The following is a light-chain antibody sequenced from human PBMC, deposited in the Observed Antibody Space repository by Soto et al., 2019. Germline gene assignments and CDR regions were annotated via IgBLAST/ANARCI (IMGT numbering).Light chain of an antibody. CDR1: QDISNY. V-gene: IGKV1-33*01. CDR3: QQYDNLPIT. Sequence: MQIIHSPSSLSASVLYRVTSTCQSSQDISNYLNWYQQKPGKAPKLLIYAASTLQSGVPSRFSGSGSGTDFTFTISSLQPEDIATYYCQQYDNLPITFGQGTRLEIK. CDR2: AAS. J-gene: IGKJ5*01.